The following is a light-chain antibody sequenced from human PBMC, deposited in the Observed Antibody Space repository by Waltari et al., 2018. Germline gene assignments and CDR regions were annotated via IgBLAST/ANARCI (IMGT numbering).Light chain of an antibody. V-gene: IGLV2-14*01. CDR1: ASDVGAYDF. CDR3: SSYTTSSAPGV. J-gene: IGLJ1*01. Sequence: QSALTQPASVSGSPGQSITISCSGTASDVGAYDFVSWYQQHPGKAPHLIIYEVSNRHSGISNRFSASKSGNTASLTISGLQAEDEADYYCSSYTTSSAPGVFGTGTRVTVL. CDR2: EVS.